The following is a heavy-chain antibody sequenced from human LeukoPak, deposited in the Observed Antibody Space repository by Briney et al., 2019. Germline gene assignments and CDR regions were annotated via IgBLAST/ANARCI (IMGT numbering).Heavy chain of an antibody. CDR3: ARSLPYGTTWYGRSDF. Sequence: PGGSLRLSCAASGFPFNVYWMTWVRRAPGKGLEWVANIRQDGDTKYYVDSVKGRFTISRDNAMNSLYLQMNSLRVEDTAIYYCARSLPYGTTWYGRSDFWGQGTLVTVSS. V-gene: IGHV3-7*03. CDR1: GFPFNVYW. J-gene: IGHJ4*02. CDR2: IRQDGDTK. D-gene: IGHD6-13*01.